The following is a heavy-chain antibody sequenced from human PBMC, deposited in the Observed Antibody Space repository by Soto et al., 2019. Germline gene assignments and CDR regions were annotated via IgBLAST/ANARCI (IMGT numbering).Heavy chain of an antibody. J-gene: IGHJ4*02. CDR3: AGGVGDAF. Sequence: EVHLVESGGGLVQTGGSLRLSCAISASTIRRDWMNWVRQAPGKGLEWVAHTNQDGREKYYADSVTGRFTIVRDNAKKSLYRQMNSLRAGDTAMYCWAGGVGDAFWGQGTLVTVSS. CDR1: ASTIRRDW. D-gene: IGHD1-26*01. V-gene: IGHV3-7*01. CDR2: TNQDGREK.